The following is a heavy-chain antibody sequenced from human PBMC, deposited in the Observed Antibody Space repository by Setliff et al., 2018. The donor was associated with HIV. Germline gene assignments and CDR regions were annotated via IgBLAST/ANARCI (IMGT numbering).Heavy chain of an antibody. CDR1: GFTFTNYW. Sequence: GESLKISCQASGFTFTNYWIAWVRQTPGKGLEWMGIINPGDSDTRYRPSFQGQVTISVDKSISTAYLQWSSLKASDTAMYYCARHRIVKAYYYYMDVWGKGATVTVSS. J-gene: IGHJ6*03. CDR3: ARHRIVKAYYYYMDV. CDR2: INPGDSDT. V-gene: IGHV5-51*01. D-gene: IGHD3-16*02.